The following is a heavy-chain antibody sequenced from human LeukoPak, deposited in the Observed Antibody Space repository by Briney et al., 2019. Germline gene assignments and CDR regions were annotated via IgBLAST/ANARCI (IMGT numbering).Heavy chain of an antibody. J-gene: IGHJ6*03. CDR2: INPNSGGT. CDR3: ARALGAPGTYYYYYMDV. Sequence: ASVKVSCKASGYTLTGYYMHWVRQAPGQGLEWMGWINPNSGGTNYAQKFQGRVTMTRDTSISTAYMELSRLRSDDTAVYYCARALGAPGTYYYYYMDVWGKGTTVTVSS. V-gene: IGHV1-2*02. CDR1: GYTLTGYY. D-gene: IGHD1-14*01.